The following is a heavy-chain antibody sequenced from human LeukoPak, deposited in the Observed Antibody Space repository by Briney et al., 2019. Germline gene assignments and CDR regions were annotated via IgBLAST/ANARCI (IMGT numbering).Heavy chain of an antibody. Sequence: GGSLRVYCAAAGFSFSVYWMTWVRQAPGKGLEWVANIKPDGSEEYYVTSMKGRFTMSRDNAKNSLYLQMNSLTADDTAVYFCARPFTWLAFDIWGQGTMVTVSS. CDR3: ARPFTWLAFDI. CDR1: GFSFSVYW. V-gene: IGHV3-7*01. J-gene: IGHJ3*02. D-gene: IGHD5-12*01. CDR2: IKPDGSEE.